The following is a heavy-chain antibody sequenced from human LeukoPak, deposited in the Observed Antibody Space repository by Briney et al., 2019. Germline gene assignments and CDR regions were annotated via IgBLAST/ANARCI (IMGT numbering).Heavy chain of an antibody. V-gene: IGHV4-59*01. D-gene: IGHD3-3*01. CDR2: IYYSGST. CDR3: ARVNYDFWSGYSIPYYYYMDV. Sequence: PSETLSLTCTVSGGSISSYYWSWIRQPPGKGLEWIGYIYYSGSTNYNPSLKSRVTISVDTSKNQFSLKLSSVTAADTAVYYCARVNYDFWSGYSIPYYYYMDVWGKGTTVTVSS. CDR1: GGSISSYY. J-gene: IGHJ6*03.